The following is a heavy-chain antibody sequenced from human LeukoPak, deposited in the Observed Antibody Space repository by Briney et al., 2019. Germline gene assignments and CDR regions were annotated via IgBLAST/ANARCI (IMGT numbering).Heavy chain of an antibody. D-gene: IGHD3-10*01. J-gene: IGHJ4*02. CDR2: IYYSGST. CDR1: GGSISSGDYY. CDR3: ARVTGGSGSYYSPLHYYFDY. Sequence: SETLSLTCTVSGGSISSGDYYWSWVRQPPGKGLEWIGYIYYSGSTYYNPSLKSRVTISVDTSKNQFSLKLSSVTAADTAVYYCARVTGGSGSYYSPLHYYFDYWGQGTLVTVSS. V-gene: IGHV4-30-4*01.